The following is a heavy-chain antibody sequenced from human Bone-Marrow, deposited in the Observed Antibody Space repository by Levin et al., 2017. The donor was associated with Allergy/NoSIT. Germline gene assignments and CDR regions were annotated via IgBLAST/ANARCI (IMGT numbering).Heavy chain of an antibody. V-gene: IGHV3-11*03. CDR1: GFTFTDYY. CDR3: ARSEVLRDFDWLFTAFMDV. D-gene: IGHD3-9*01. CDR2: ISTHSSYT. J-gene: IGHJ6*02. Sequence: GGSLRLSCAASGFTFTDYYMSWIRQAPGKGLEWVSYISTHSSYTNYVDSVKGRFTISRDNAKNSLSLQMNSLRAEDTAVYYCARSEVLRDFDWLFTAFMDVWGQGTTVTVSS.